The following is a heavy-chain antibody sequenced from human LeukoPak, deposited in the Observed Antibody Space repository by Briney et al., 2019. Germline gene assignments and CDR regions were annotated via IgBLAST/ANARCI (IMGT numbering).Heavy chain of an antibody. CDR2: ISYDGNNK. D-gene: IGHD2-2*02. J-gene: IGHJ4*02. CDR3: ARRSVYCSSTSCYTIDY. V-gene: IGHV3-30*03. CDR1: GFTFSGYG. Sequence: PGGSLRLSCAASGFTFSGYGMHWVRQAPGKGLEWVSVISYDGNNKYYADSVKGRFTISRDNSKNTLYLQMNSLRAEDTAVYYCARRSVYCSSTSCYTIDYWGQGTLVTVSS.